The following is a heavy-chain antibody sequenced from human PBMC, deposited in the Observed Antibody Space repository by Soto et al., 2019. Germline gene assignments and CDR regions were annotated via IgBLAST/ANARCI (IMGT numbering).Heavy chain of an antibody. Sequence: QGQLVQSGAEVKKPGASVKVSCKASGYTLTSYAMHWVRQAPGQSLEWMGWINAGNGNTKYSQKFQGRVTITRDTSASTAYMEVSSLRSEDKAVYYCAWSIRSAGDYWGQGTLVTGSS. CDR1: GYTLTSYA. J-gene: IGHJ4*02. V-gene: IGHV1-3*01. CDR3: AWSIRSAGDY. CDR2: INAGNGNT.